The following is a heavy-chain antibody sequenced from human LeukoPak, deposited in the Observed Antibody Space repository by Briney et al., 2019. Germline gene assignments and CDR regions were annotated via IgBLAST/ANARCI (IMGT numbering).Heavy chain of an antibody. V-gene: IGHV4-59*01. CDR2: IYYSGST. CDR1: GGSISSYY. J-gene: IGHJ5*02. D-gene: IGHD3-10*01. Sequence: PSETLCLTCTVSGGSISSYYWSWIRQPPGKGLEWIGYIYYSGSTNYNPSLKSRVTISVDTSKNQFSLKLSSVTAADTAVYYCARTGAWQIDPWGQGTLVTVSS. CDR3: ARTGAWQIDP.